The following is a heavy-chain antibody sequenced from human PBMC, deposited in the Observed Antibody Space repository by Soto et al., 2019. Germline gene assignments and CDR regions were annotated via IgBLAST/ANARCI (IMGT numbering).Heavy chain of an antibody. D-gene: IGHD3-10*01. Sequence: QVQLVQSGPEVKKPGASVTVSCKTSGYTFTDHGIDWVRQAPGQGLEWVGWVSSYNGNTNYAYNLKDRVIMTTDASTSTAYRELRGLRSDDTAVSYCAREVEVSYSPADFWGQGTPVTFSS. CDR3: AREVEVSYSPADF. CDR2: VSSYNGNT. V-gene: IGHV1-18*01. J-gene: IGHJ4*02. CDR1: GYTFTDHG.